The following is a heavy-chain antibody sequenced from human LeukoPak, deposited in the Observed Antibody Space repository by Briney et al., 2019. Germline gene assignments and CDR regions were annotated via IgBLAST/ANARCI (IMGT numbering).Heavy chain of an antibody. D-gene: IGHD2-2*01. J-gene: IGHJ6*03. V-gene: IGHV4-34*01. CDR2: INHSGST. CDR1: GGSFSGYY. Sequence: SETLSLTCAVYGGSFSGYYWSWIRQPPGKGLEWIGEINHSGSTNYNPSLKSRVTISVDTSKNQFSLKLSSVTAADTAVYYCARTIVVVPAASPQYYYYYMDVWGKGTTVTVSS. CDR3: ARTIVVVPAASPQYYYYYMDV.